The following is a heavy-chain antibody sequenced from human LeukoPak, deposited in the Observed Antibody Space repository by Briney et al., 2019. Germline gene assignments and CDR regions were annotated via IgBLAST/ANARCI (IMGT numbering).Heavy chain of an antibody. D-gene: IGHD4-11*01. CDR2: DYPGDSDT. Sequence: PGLSLKISRKGSGYTFTNYWIAWVRQMPGKGLEWMGADYPGDSDTRYSPSFQGQVTISADKSIYTAYLQWTSLKASNTAMYYCARPGNYSNYSIWSQGTLVTVSS. J-gene: IGHJ4*02. CDR1: GYTFTNYW. V-gene: IGHV5-51*03. CDR3: ARPGNYSNYSI.